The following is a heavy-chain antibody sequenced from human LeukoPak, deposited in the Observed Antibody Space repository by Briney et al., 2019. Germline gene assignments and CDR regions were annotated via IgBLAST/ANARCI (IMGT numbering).Heavy chain of an antibody. CDR3: ARAGAVVDNWFDP. D-gene: IGHD2-15*01. V-gene: IGHV1-18*01. CDR2: ISGYNGKT. Sequence: GASVKVSCKASGCTFNTYGITWVRQAPGQGLEWVGWISGYNGKTKYALKLQDRVTMTTDTSTTTAYMELRSLRSDDTAVYYCARAGAVVDNWFDPWGQGTLVTVSS. CDR1: GCTFNTYG. J-gene: IGHJ5*02.